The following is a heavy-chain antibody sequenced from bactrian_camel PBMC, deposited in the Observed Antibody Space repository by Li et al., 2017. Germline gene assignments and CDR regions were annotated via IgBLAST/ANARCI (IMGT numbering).Heavy chain of an antibody. CDR1: AHFDS. CDR2: ISKDDVP. D-gene: IGHD5*01. J-gene: IGHJ4*01. CDR3: ATVGFAV. V-gene: IGHV3S53*01. Sequence: VQLVESGGGSAQAGGSMRLSCAAVAHFDSMGWFRQAPGKEREGIASISKDDVPTYATSVQGRFRISRDDAKNTVYLQMDNLKSEDSARYYCATVGFAVWGQGTQVTVS.